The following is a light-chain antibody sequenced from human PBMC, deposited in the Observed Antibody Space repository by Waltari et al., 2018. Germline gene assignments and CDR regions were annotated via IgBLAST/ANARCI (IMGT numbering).Light chain of an antibody. CDR2: SDD. Sequence: SYELTHPPSVSVSPGQTATFTCSGDGLGDKYVWWYQQKPCQSPVAVLYSDDKRTSGIPERFSGSNSGNTATLTIGGTQTTDEGDYYCQAWDDTTVVFGAGTKVTV. CDR1: GLGDKY. J-gene: IGLJ2*01. CDR3: QAWDDTTVV. V-gene: IGLV3-1*01.